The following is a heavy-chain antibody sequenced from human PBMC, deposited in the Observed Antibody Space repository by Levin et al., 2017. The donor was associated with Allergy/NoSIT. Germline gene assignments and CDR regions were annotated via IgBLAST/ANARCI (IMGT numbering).Heavy chain of an antibody. V-gene: IGHV4-59*01. D-gene: IGHD4-11*01. CDR3: AREVTTPYYYYMDV. CDR2: IYYSGST. Sequence: SQTLSLPCTVSGGSIRSSYWSWIRQPPGKGLEWIGYIYYSGSTNYNPSLKSRVTISVDTSKNQFSLKLSSVTAADTAVYYCAREVTTPYYYYMDVWGKGTTVTVSS. J-gene: IGHJ6*03. CDR1: GGSIRSSY.